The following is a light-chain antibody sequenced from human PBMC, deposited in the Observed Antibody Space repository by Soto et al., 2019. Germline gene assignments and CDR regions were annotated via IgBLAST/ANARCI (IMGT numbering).Light chain of an antibody. CDR2: GVS. J-gene: IGKJ4*01. CDR3: QQYSQWPLT. V-gene: IGKV3-15*01. CDR1: QSVTSN. Sequence: EIVMTQSPATLSVSPEERATLSCRASQSVTSNLAWYQQKPGQAPRLLMYGVSTRATGIPARFGGSGSATEFTLTISSLQSEDFAVYYCQQYSQWPLTFGGGTKVEIK.